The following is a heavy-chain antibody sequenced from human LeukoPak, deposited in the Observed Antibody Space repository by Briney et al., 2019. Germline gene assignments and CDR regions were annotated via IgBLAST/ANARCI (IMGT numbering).Heavy chain of an antibody. J-gene: IGHJ4*02. CDR2: IYSGGTT. CDR3: ARAGSNYLYFDS. V-gene: IGHV3-53*01. Sequence: SGGSLRLSCAASGFTVSSNYMSWVRQAPGKGLEWVSVIYSGGTTYYADSVKGRFIISRDNSKNTLYLQMNSLRAEDTAVYYCARAGSNYLYFDSWGQGTLVTVSS. D-gene: IGHD4-11*01. CDR1: GFTVSSNY.